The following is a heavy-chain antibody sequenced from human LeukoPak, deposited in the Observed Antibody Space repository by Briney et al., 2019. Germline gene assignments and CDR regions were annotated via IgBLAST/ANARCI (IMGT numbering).Heavy chain of an antibody. D-gene: IGHD3-9*01. Sequence: PGGSLRLTCAASGCTISSYGMHWVRQAPAKGLEWVAFIRYDGSNKYYADSVKGRFTISRDNSKNTLYLQMNSLRAEDTAVYYCAKDWPGVLRYFDCPAPNWFDPWGQGTLVTVSS. V-gene: IGHV3-30*02. CDR2: IRYDGSNK. J-gene: IGHJ5*02. CDR3: AKDWPGVLRYFDCPAPNWFDP. CDR1: GCTISSYG.